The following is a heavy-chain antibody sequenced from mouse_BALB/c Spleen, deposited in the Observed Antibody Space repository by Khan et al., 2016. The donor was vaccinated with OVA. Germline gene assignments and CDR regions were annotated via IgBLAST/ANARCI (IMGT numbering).Heavy chain of an antibody. CDR3: ERGYYGDSFSY. V-gene: IGHV5-4*02. CDR1: GFTFSDYY. J-gene: IGHJ3*01. CDR2: ISDGGSYT. D-gene: IGHD2-13*01. Sequence: EVELVESGGGVVKPGGSLKLSCAASGFTFSDYYMYWVRQTPEKRLEWVATISDGGSYTYYPDSVKGRFTISRDDAKNNLYLQMSSLKSEDTAIYYCERGYYGDSFSYWGQGTLVTVSA.